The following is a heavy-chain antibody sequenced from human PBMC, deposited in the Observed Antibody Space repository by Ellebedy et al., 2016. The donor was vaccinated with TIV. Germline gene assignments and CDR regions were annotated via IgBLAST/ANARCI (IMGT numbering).Heavy chain of an antibody. CDR2: IIPILGIA. D-gene: IGHD5-18*01. Sequence: ASVKVSCKASGGTFSSYAISWVRQAPGQGLEWMGRIIPILGIANYAQKFQGRVTITADKSTSTAYMELSSLRSEDTAVYYCAKDRGGYSYGSGYYYYGMDVWGQGTTVTVSS. V-gene: IGHV1-69*04. CDR3: AKDRGGYSYGSGYYYYGMDV. CDR1: GGTFSSYA. J-gene: IGHJ6*02.